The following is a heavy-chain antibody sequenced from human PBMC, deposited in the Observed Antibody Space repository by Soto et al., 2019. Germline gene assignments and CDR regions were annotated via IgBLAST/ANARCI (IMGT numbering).Heavy chain of an antibody. CDR3: ARRGDYGGYYYYYGMDV. D-gene: IGHD4-17*01. Sequence: SETLSLTCTVNGYSISSSSYYWAWIRQPPGKGLEWIGSIYYSGSTYYNPSLKSRVTISVDTSKNQFSLKLSSVTAADTAVYYCARRGDYGGYYYYYGMDVWGQGTTVT. V-gene: IGHV4-39*01. J-gene: IGHJ6*02. CDR2: IYYSGST. CDR1: GYSISSSSYY.